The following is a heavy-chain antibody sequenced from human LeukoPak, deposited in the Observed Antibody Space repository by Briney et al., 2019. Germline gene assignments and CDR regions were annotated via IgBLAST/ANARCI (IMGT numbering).Heavy chain of an antibody. Sequence: PSETLSLTCTVSGGSVSSGSYYWSWIRQPPGKGLEWIGYIYYSGSTNYNPSLKSRVTISVDTSKNQFSLKLSSVTAAGTAVYYCARDRSDDSSGYSPYYFDYWGQGTLVTVSS. CDR2: IYYSGST. V-gene: IGHV4-61*01. D-gene: IGHD3-22*01. CDR1: GGSVSSGSYY. J-gene: IGHJ4*02. CDR3: ARDRSDDSSGYSPYYFDY.